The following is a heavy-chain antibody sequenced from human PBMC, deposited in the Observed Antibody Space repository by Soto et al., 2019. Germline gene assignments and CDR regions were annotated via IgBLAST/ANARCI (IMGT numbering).Heavy chain of an antibody. CDR1: GFTFSDYY. J-gene: IGHJ4*02. D-gene: IGHD3-16*01. CDR3: ARGYDPITFGGVPRPEDY. Sequence: GGSLRLSCAASGFTFSDYYMSWIRQAPGKGLEWVSYISSSGSTIYYADSVKGRFTISRDNAKNSLYLQMNSLRAEDTAVYYCARGYDPITFGGVPRPEDYWGQGTLVTVSS. CDR2: ISSSGSTI. V-gene: IGHV3-11*01.